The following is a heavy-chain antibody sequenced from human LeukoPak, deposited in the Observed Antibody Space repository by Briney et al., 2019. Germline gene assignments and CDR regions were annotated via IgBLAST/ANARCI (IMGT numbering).Heavy chain of an antibody. J-gene: IGHJ5*02. CDR2: IYDSGST. CDR1: GGSISSYY. CDR3: ARLKDGVFGP. D-gene: IGHD2-8*01. V-gene: IGHV4-59*08. Sequence: NPSEALSLTCTVPGGSISSYYWSWIRQPPGKELEWIGFIYDSGSTNYNPSLKSRVTISVDTSKNQFSLNLSSVTAADTAIDYCARLKDGVFGPWGQGTLVTDSS.